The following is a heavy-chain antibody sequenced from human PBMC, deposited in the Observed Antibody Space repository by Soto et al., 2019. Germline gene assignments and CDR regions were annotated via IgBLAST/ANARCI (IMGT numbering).Heavy chain of an antibody. CDR3: ARGRYCSGGSCYSVRYFDL. V-gene: IGHV4-31*03. CDR1: GGSISSGGYY. J-gene: IGHJ2*01. CDR2: IYYSGST. Sequence: VQLQESGPGLVKPSQTLSLTCTVSGGSISSGGYYWSWIRQHPGKGLEWIGYIYYSGSTYYNPSLKSRVTISVDTSKNQFSLKLSSVTAADTAVYYCARGRYCSGGSCYSVRYFDLWGRGTLVTVSS. D-gene: IGHD2-15*01.